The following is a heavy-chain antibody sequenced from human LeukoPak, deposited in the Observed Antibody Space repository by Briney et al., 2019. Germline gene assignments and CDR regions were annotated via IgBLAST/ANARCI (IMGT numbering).Heavy chain of an antibody. CDR2: ICHSGTT. Sequence: SETLSLTCTVSGGSISSGDYYWSWIRQYPGKGLLEWIGYICHSGTTYYNPSLKSRVTISVDTSKNQFSLRLRSVTAADTAVYYCARKKDDGDYHIDYWGQGTPVTVSS. D-gene: IGHD4-17*01. CDR1: GGSISSGDYY. J-gene: IGHJ4*02. CDR3: ARKKDDGDYHIDY. V-gene: IGHV4-31*03.